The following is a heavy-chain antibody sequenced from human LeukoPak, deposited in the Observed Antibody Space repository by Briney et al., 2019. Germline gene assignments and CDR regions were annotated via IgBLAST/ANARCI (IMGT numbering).Heavy chain of an antibody. CDR2: IHSGGNDK. CDR1: GFTFRSYG. Sequence: GGSPRLSCGASGFTFRSYGMHWVRQAPGKGLEWVAFIHSGGNDKYYADSVKGRFTVSRDNSKNTLYLQMNSLRGEDTAVYYCAKDNSGWTFDPWGQGTLVTVSS. CDR3: AKDNSGWTFDP. D-gene: IGHD6-19*01. J-gene: IGHJ5*02. V-gene: IGHV3-30*02.